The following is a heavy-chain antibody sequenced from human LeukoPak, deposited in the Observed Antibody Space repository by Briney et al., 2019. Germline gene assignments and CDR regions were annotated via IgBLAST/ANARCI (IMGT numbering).Heavy chain of an antibody. CDR2: ISYDGSNK. Sequence: GSLRLSCAASGFTVSSKYMSWVRQAPGKGLEWVAVISYDGSNKYYADSVKGRFTISRDNSKNTLFLEMNSLRAEDTAVYYCAKALTSGWYLDAFNIWGQGTMVTVSS. CDR3: AKALTSGWYLDAFNI. J-gene: IGHJ3*02. D-gene: IGHD6-19*01. V-gene: IGHV3-30*18. CDR1: GFTVSSKY.